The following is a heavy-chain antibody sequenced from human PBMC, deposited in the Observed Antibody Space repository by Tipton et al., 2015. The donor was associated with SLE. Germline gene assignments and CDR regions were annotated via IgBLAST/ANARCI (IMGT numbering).Heavy chain of an antibody. CDR2: INHSGST. D-gene: IGHD3-3*01. V-gene: IGHV4-34*01. CDR1: GGSFSGYY. J-gene: IGHJ6*03. CDR3: AREAPTGNYDFWSGYYESGDYYMDV. Sequence: LRLSCAVYGGSFSGYYWSWIRQPPGKGLEWIGEINHSGSTNYNPSLKSRVTISVDTSKNQFSLKLSSVTAADTAVYYCAREAPTGNYDFWSGYYESGDYYMDVWGKGTTVTVSS.